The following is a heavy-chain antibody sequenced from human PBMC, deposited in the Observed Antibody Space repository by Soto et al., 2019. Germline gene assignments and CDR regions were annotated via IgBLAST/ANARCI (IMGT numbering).Heavy chain of an antibody. CDR1: GIPFGSRA. CDR2: ITDTGGDT. Sequence: EVQLLESGGDLVQPGGSLRLSCVASGIPFGSRAMSWVRQAPGEGLEWVSTITDTGGDTKYADSVRGRFTMSRDNSKKTLYLQMNSLRVEDSALYYCARGSTDSYPGSRIFDFWGQGTLVTVSS. V-gene: IGHV3-23*01. J-gene: IGHJ4*02. D-gene: IGHD3-10*01. CDR3: ARGSTDSYPGSRIFDF.